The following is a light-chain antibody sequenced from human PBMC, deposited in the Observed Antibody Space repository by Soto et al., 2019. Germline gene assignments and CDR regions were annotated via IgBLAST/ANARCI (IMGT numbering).Light chain of an antibody. J-gene: IGKJ2*01. CDR1: QSISSW. V-gene: IGKV1-5*03. CDR3: QQYNSYLYT. Sequence: DIQMTQSPSTLSASVGDRVTITCRASQSISSWLAWYQQKPGKAPKLRIYKASCLESGVPSRFSGSGSGTEFTLTSSSLQPDDFATYDCQQYNSYLYTFGQGTKLEIK. CDR2: KAS.